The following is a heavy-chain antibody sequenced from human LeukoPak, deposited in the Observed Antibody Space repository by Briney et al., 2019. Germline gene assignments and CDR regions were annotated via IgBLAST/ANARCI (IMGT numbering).Heavy chain of an antibody. CDR1: GFTFSSYA. V-gene: IGHV3-23*01. CDR3: AKSSDYDYVWGSYRRPDY. CDR2: ISGSGGST. Sequence: PGGSLRLSCAASGFTFSSYAMSWVRQAPGKGLEWVSAISGSGGSTYYADSVMGRFTISRDNSKNTLYLQMNSLRAEDTAVYYCAKSSDYDYVWGSYRRPDYWGQGTLVTVSS. D-gene: IGHD3-16*02. J-gene: IGHJ4*02.